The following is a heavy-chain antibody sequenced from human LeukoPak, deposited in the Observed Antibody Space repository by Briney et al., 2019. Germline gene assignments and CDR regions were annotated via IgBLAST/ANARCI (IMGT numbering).Heavy chain of an antibody. CDR1: GGSISSGGYY. CDR3: ARGGMVRGVDY. CDR2: IYYSGST. D-gene: IGHD3-10*01. V-gene: IGHV4-31*03. J-gene: IGHJ4*02. Sequence: PSETLSLTCTVSGGSISSGGYYWSWIRQHPGKGLEWIGHIYYSGSTYYNPSLKSRVTISVDTSKNQFSLKLSSVTAADTAVYYCARGGMVRGVDYWGQGTLVTVSS.